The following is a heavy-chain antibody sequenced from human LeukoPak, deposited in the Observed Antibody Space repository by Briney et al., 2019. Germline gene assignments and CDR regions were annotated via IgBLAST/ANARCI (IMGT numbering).Heavy chain of an antibody. V-gene: IGHV4-59*08. J-gene: IGHJ3*02. Sequence: SETLSLTCTVSSGSISSYYWSWIRQPPGKGLEWIGYIYYSGSTNYNPSLKSRVTISVDTSKNQFSLKLSSVTAADTAVYYCARRTPALGIDAFDIWGQGTMVTVSS. D-gene: IGHD1-14*01. CDR1: SGSISSYY. CDR2: IYYSGST. CDR3: ARRTPALGIDAFDI.